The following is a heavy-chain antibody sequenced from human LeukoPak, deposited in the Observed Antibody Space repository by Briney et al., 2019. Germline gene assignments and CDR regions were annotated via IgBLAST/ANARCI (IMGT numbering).Heavy chain of an antibody. CDR3: ARGGWELFDY. CDR2: IYYSRST. V-gene: IGHV4-59*01. CDR1: GGSISSYY. Sequence: PSETLSLTCTVSGGSISSYYWSWLRQPPGKGLEWIGYIYYSRSTNYNPSLKSRVTISVDTSKNQFSLKLNSVTAADTAVYYCARGGWELFDYWGQGTLVTVSS. J-gene: IGHJ4*02. D-gene: IGHD1-7*01.